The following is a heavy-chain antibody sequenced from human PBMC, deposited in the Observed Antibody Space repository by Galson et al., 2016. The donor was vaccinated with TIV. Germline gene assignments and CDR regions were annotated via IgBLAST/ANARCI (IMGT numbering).Heavy chain of an antibody. Sequence: SVKVSCKASGYSFTDYYIRWVRQAPGQGLEWMGWINPSSGGTFYAQRFQDWVTMTRDTSISTTYMDLSRLRPNDTAVYYCARGQSDSRGFDSWGQGTLVTVSS. CDR2: INPSSGGT. CDR1: GYSFTDYY. J-gene: IGHJ5*01. CDR3: ARGQSDSRGFDS. D-gene: IGHD2-21*02. V-gene: IGHV1-2*04.